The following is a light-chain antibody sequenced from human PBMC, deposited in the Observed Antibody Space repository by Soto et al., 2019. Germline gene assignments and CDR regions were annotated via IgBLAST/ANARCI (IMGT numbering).Light chain of an antibody. J-gene: IGKJ3*01. CDR3: QQRSNWPPFT. CDR2: DAS. V-gene: IGKV3-11*01. CDR1: QSVSSY. Sequence: EIVLTQSPATLSLSPGERATLSCRASQSVSSYLAWYQQKPGQTPRLLIYDASNRATGIPARFSGSGSGTDFTLTISSIEPEDFAVYYCQQRSNWPPFTFGPGTKVDIK.